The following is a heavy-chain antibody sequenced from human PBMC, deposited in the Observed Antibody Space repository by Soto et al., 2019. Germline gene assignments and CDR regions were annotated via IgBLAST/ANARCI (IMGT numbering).Heavy chain of an antibody. Sequence: QITLKESGPTLVKPTQTLTLTCTFSGFSLSTSGVGVGWIRQPPGKALKWLALIYWDDDKRYSPSLKSRLTITKDTSKNQVVLTMTNMDPVDTATYYCAAQTYYYDSSGYYKSDWGQGTLVTVSS. V-gene: IGHV2-5*02. D-gene: IGHD3-22*01. J-gene: IGHJ4*02. CDR1: GFSLSTSGVG. CDR3: AAQTYYYDSSGYYKSD. CDR2: IYWDDDK.